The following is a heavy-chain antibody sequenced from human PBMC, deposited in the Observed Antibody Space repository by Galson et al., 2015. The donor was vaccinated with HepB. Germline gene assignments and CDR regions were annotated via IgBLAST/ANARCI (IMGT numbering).Heavy chain of an antibody. CDR2: ISYDGSNK. D-gene: IGHD6-19*01. CDR1: GFTFSSYA. V-gene: IGHV3-30-3*01. Sequence: SLRLSCAASGFTFSSYAMHWVRQAPGKGLEWVAVISYDGSNKYYADSVKGRFTISRDNSKNTLYLQMNSLRAEDTAVYYCARDHGVSGWYLVGDYYYGMDVWGQGITVTVSS. CDR3: ARDHGVSGWYLVGDYYYGMDV. J-gene: IGHJ6*02.